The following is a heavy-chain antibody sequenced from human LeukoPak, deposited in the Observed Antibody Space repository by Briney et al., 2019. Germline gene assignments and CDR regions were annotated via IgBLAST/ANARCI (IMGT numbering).Heavy chain of an antibody. J-gene: IGHJ3*02. CDR1: GFTFSSYG. CDR2: INPSGGST. V-gene: IGHV1-46*01. D-gene: IGHD3-10*01. Sequence: GGSLRLSCAASGFTFSSYGMHWVRQAPGQGLEWMGIINPSGGSTSYAQKFQGRVTMTRDMSTSTVYMELSSLRSEDTAVYYCARDPSITMVRGVIISKKRNDAFDIWGQGTMVTVSS. CDR3: ARDPSITMVRGVIISKKRNDAFDI.